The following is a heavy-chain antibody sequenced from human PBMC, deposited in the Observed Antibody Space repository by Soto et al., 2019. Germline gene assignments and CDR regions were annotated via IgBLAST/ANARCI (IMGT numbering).Heavy chain of an antibody. V-gene: IGHV1-18*01. CDR3: ARDLPTMDV. CDR1: GYTFTSYG. J-gene: IGHJ6*02. Sequence: QVQLVQSGAEVKKPGASVKVSCKASGYTFTSYGISWVRQAPGQGLEWMGWIRAYNGNTNYAQKLQGRVTMTTDTSTSTAYTDLRSLRSDDPALYYRARDLPTMDVSGQGTTVTVSS. CDR2: IRAYNGNT.